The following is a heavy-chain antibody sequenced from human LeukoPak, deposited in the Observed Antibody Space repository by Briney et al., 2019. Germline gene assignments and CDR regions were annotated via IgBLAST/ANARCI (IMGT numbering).Heavy chain of an antibody. CDR2: ISSSGSTI. CDR3: ALGGDY. J-gene: IGHJ4*02. V-gene: IGHV3-11*01. Sequence: PGDSRILSGASYGFTFADYYIIWFFQAAGKGLGWVSYISSSGSTIYYADSVKGRFTISRDNAKNSLYLQMNSLRAEDTAVYYCALGGDYWGQGTLVTVSS. CDR1: GFTFADYY. D-gene: IGHD3-16*01.